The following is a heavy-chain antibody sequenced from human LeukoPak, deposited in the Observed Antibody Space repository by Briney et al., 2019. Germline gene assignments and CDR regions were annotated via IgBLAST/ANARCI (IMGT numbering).Heavy chain of an antibody. CDR3: ARGRGVYSSDRSKSLY. J-gene: IGHJ4*02. CDR1: GYSINSGYY. V-gene: IGHV4-38-2*02. CDR2: IYHSGST. Sequence: PSETLSLTCTVSGYSINSGYYWGWIRQPPGKGLEWIGSIYHSGSTYFNPSLKSRVTISVDTSKNQFSLKLSSVTAADTAVYYCARGRGVYSSDRSKSLYWGQGTLVTVSS. D-gene: IGHD6-19*01.